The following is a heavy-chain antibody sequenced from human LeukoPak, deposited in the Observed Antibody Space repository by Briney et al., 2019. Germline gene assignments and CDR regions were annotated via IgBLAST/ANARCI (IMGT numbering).Heavy chain of an antibody. CDR1: GFAFSSNG. J-gene: IGHJ4*02. V-gene: IGHV3-30*18. D-gene: IGHD6-13*01. CDR3: AKDRSSSWTWTIDY. Sequence: GRSLRLACAASGFAFSSNGMHWVRQAPGKGLEWVALISYDGSNKYYADSVKGRFTISRDNSKNTLYLQMNSLRAEDTAVYYCAKDRSSSWTWTIDYWGQGTLVTVSS. CDR2: ISYDGSNK.